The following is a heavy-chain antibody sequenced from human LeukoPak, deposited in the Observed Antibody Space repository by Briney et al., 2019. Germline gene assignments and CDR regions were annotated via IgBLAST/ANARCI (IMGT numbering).Heavy chain of an antibody. CDR2: MNPNSGNT. CDR1: GYTFTSYD. D-gene: IGHD3-10*01. J-gene: IGHJ6*03. CDR3: ARGGQGYGSGNIHYYYYMDV. V-gene: IGHV1-8*03. Sequence: ASVKVSCKASGYTFTSYDINWVRQATGQGLEWMGWMNPNSGNTGSAQKFQGRVTITRNTSISTAYMELSSLRSEDTAVYYCARGGQGYGSGNIHYYYYMDVWGKGTTVTVSS.